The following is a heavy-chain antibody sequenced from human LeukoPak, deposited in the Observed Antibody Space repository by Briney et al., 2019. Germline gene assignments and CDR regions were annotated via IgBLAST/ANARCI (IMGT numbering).Heavy chain of an antibody. J-gene: IGHJ4*02. CDR3: ASAELGYCSGGSCPRFDC. D-gene: IGHD2-15*01. V-gene: IGHV1-69*06. Sequence: SVKVSCKASGGTFSSYAISWVRQAPGQGLEWMGGIIPIFGTANYAQKFQGRVTITADKSTSTAYMELSSLRSEDTAVYYCASAELGYCSGGSCPRFDCWGQGTLVTVSS. CDR2: IIPIFGTA. CDR1: GGTFSSYA.